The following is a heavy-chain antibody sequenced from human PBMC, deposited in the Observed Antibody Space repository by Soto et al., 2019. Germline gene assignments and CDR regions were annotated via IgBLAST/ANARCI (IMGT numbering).Heavy chain of an antibody. CDR1: GFMCGGLG. Sequence: GRSKRLSCAASGFMCGGLGVGWVRQAPGKGLQWVATISGTEGWTYYVDSVQGRFTISRDNSKSTLYLQMNSLRADDTATYYCVKYLVGPPFYGMDVWGQGTTVTVSS. V-gene: IGHV3-23*01. J-gene: IGHJ6*02. D-gene: IGHD1-26*01. CDR3: VKYLVGPPFYGMDV. CDR2: ISGTEGWT.